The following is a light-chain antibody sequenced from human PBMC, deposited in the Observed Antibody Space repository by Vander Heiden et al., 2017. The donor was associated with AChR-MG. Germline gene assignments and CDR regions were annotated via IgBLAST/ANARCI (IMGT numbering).Light chain of an antibody. CDR1: SSDIGSYNL. CDR2: EVT. CDR3: CSYAGSSTLV. Sequence: QSALTQPASVSGSPGQSISISCTGTSSDIGSYNLVSWYQHHPGEGPKLMIYEVTKRPSGLSNRFSGSRSGNTASLTISGLQAEDEAVYYCCSYAGSSTLVFGGGTKLTVL. J-gene: IGLJ2*01. V-gene: IGLV2-23*02.